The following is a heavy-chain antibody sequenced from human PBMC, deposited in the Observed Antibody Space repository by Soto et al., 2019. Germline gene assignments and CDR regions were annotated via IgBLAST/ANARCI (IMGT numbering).Heavy chain of an antibody. V-gene: IGHV3-21*01. CDR1: GFTFSSYS. CDR2: ISSSSSYI. Sequence: GGSLRLSCAASGFTFSSYSMNWVRQAPGKGLEWVSSISSSSSYIYYADSVKGRFTISRDNAKNSLYLQMNSLRAEDTAVNYCAREVILYYDILTGYRDAFDIWGQGTMVTVSS. D-gene: IGHD3-9*01. J-gene: IGHJ3*02. CDR3: AREVILYYDILTGYRDAFDI.